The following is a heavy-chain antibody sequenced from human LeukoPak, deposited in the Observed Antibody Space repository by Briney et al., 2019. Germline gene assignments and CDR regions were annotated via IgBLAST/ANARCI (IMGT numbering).Heavy chain of an antibody. CDR3: ARVGRNYARDY. CDR1: GGPFSGYY. CDR2: INHRGST. V-gene: IGHV4-34*01. J-gene: IGHJ4*02. Sequence: SETLSLTCAVNGGPFSGYYWTWIRQPPGKGLEWIGEINHRGSTNYNPSLKSRVTISVETSKNQFSLKLSSVTAADTAVYYCARVGRNYARDYWGQGTLVTVSS. D-gene: IGHD1-7*01.